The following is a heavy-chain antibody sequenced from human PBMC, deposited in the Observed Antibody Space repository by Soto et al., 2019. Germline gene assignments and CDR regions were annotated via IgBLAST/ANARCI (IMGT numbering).Heavy chain of an antibody. CDR3: VGASGVNPADY. V-gene: IGHV3-48*03. CDR2: ISSAGSAT. J-gene: IGHJ4*02. Sequence: EVHLVESGGGLVQPGGSLRLSCATSGFTFSSFEMNWVRQAPGKGLEWVSYISSAGSATFYADSVKGRFTISRDNAKNSLFLQMNSLSAEDTALYYCVGASGVNPADYWGQGTLVTVSS. CDR1: GFTFSSFE. D-gene: IGHD3-10*01.